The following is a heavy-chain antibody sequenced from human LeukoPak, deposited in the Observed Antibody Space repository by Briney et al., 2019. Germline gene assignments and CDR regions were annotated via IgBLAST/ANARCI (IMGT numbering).Heavy chain of an antibody. Sequence: GGSLRLSCAASGFTFDDYAMHWVRQAPGKGLEWVANIKPDGSEKHYVDSVKGRLTIARDNAKNSLFLQMNSLRAEDTAVYYCARGDFHGSGSHYHDAFDIWGQGTMVTVSS. CDR2: IKPDGSEK. V-gene: IGHV3-7*03. CDR3: ARGDFHGSGSHYHDAFDI. J-gene: IGHJ3*02. CDR1: GFTFDDYA. D-gene: IGHD3-10*01.